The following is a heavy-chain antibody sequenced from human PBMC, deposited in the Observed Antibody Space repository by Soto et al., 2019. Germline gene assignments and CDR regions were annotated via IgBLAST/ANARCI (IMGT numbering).Heavy chain of an antibody. CDR3: ARGISSGYSGYANFDY. CDR1: GGTFSSYA. Sequence: ASVKVSCTASGGTFSSYAISWVRQAPGQGLEWMGGIIPIFGTANYAQKFQGRVTITADESTSTAYMELSSLRSEDTAVYYRARGISSGYSGYANFDYWGQGTLVTVSS. D-gene: IGHD5-12*01. V-gene: IGHV1-69*13. J-gene: IGHJ4*02. CDR2: IIPIFGTA.